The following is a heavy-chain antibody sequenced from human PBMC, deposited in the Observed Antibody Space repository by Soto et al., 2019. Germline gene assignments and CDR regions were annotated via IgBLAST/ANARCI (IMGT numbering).Heavy chain of an antibody. V-gene: IGHV1-8*01. CDR3: AGGFRGGDGEWSAP. D-gene: IGHD2-21*02. CDR1: GYTFTSYD. CDR2: MNPNSGNT. Sequence: ASVKVSCKASGYTFTSYDINWVRQATGQGLEWMGWMNPNSGNTGYSQKFQGRVTITRDTSASTAYMELSSLRSEDTAVYYCAGGFRGGDGEWSAPWGKGTLVPVSP. J-gene: IGHJ5*02.